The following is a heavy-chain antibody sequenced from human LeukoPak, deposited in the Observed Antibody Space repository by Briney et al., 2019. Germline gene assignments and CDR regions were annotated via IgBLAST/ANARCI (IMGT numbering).Heavy chain of an antibody. J-gene: IGHJ4*02. D-gene: IGHD4-17*01. Sequence: GGSLRLSCVASGFTFGDYYMSWVRQAPGKGLEWVANIKQDGSEKYYVDSVKGRFTISRDNAKNSLFLQMNSLRGEDTAVYYCARDPSDYGDYSAGAHGDYWGQGTLVTVSS. V-gene: IGHV3-7*04. CDR1: GFTFGDYY. CDR2: IKQDGSEK. CDR3: ARDPSDYGDYSAGAHGDY.